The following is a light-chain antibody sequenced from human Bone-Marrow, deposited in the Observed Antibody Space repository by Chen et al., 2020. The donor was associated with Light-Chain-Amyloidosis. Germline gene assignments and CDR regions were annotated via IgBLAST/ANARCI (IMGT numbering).Light chain of an antibody. CDR3: QSYQGSSQGV. CDR2: EDD. CDR1: SGSIATNY. Sequence: NFMLTQPHSVSESPGKTVIISCTRSSGSIATNYVQWYQQRPGSSPTTVIYEDDQRPSGVPDRFSVAIDRSSNSASLTLSGLKTEDEADYYCQSYQGSSQGVFGGGTKLTVL. J-gene: IGLJ3*02. V-gene: IGLV6-57*01.